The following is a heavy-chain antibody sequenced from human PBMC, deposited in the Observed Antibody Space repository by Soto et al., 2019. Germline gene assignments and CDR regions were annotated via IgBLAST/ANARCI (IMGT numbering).Heavy chain of an antibody. D-gene: IGHD2-15*01. CDR3: ARYNRFIRYCSGGSCPGWFDP. Sequence: GGSLRLSCAASGFTFSSYGMHWVRQAPGKGLEWVAVIWYDGSNKYYADSVKGRFTISRDNSKNTLYLQMNSLRAEDTAVYYCARYNRFIRYCSGGSCPGWFDPWGQGTLVTVSS. V-gene: IGHV3-33*01. J-gene: IGHJ5*02. CDR2: IWYDGSNK. CDR1: GFTFSSYG.